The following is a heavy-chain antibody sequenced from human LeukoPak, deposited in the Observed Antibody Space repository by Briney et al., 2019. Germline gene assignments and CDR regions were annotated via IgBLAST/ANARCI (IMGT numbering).Heavy chain of an antibody. CDR3: ARGPQTADYWFDS. V-gene: IGHV3-74*03. Sequence: GGSLRLSCVASGFIFNNTWMHWVRQAPGKGLVWIARINSDGSSATYVDSVEGRLTISRDNAKNTLYLEMNSLRVDDTAVYYCARGPQTADYWFDSWGQGTLVTVSS. D-gene: IGHD1-1*01. CDR1: GFIFNNTW. J-gene: IGHJ5*01. CDR2: INSDGSSA.